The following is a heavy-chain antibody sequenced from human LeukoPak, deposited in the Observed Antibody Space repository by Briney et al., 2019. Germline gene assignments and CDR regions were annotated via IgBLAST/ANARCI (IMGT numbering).Heavy chain of an antibody. D-gene: IGHD5-18*01. CDR2: ISSSSGTI. Sequence: PGGSLRLSCAASGFIFSNYNMKWVRQTPGKGLEWVSYISSSSGTIYYADSVKGRFTISGDNAKNSLVLQMNSLRAEDTGVYYCARALGYSHGYVVDYWGQGTLVTVSS. CDR3: ARALGYSHGYVVDY. J-gene: IGHJ4*02. CDR1: GFIFSNYN. V-gene: IGHV3-48*01.